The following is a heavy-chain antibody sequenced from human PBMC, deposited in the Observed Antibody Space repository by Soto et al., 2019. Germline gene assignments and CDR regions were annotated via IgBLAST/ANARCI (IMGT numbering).Heavy chain of an antibody. D-gene: IGHD3-22*01. CDR2: INPSGGST. J-gene: IGHJ4*02. CDR1: GYTFTSYY. CDR3: ARDHPPYYYDSSGPSYYFDY. Sequence: GASVKVSCKASGYTFTSYYMHWVRQAPGQGLEWMGIINPSGGSTSYAQKCQGRVTMTRDTSTSTVYMELSSLRSKDTAVYYCARDHPPYYYDSSGPSYYFDYWGQGTLVTVSS. V-gene: IGHV1-46*01.